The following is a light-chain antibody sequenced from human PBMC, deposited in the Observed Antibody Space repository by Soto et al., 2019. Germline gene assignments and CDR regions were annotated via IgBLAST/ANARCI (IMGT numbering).Light chain of an antibody. V-gene: IGKV1D-13*01. CDR3: QQFNNYPLT. CDR2: EAS. Sequence: AIQLTQSPSSLSASVGYRVTITCRASQGISSALAWYQQKPGKAPKLLIYEASILQSGVPSRFSGSGSGTEFPLPISSLQPEDFATYYCQQFNNYPLTSGEGTKVDI. CDR1: QGISSA. J-gene: IGKJ4*01.